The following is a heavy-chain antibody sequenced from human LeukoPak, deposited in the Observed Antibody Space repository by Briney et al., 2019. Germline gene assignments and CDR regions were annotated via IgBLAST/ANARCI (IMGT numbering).Heavy chain of an antibody. CDR2: ISFDGGNK. D-gene: IGHD6-13*01. Sequence: PGGSLRLSCATSGFTFSMSAMHWVRLAPGKGLYWVAVISFDGGNKFYADSVKRRFSISRDNSKNTLYLQMNSLGLNDTAVYSCARGRAGIAAAGFDYWGQGTLITVSS. V-gene: IGHV3-30-3*01. J-gene: IGHJ4*02. CDR1: GFTFSMSA. CDR3: ARGRAGIAAAGFDY.